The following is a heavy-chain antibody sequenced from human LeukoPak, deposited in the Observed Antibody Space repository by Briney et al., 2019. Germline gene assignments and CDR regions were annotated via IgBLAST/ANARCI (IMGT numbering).Heavy chain of an antibody. CDR3: ATGVVVAATRHNWFDP. CDR2: IYHSGST. CDR1: GGSITSSSYY. Sequence: SETLSLTCTVSGGSITSSSYYWGWIRQPPGKGLEWIGSIYHSGSTYYDPSLRSRITISVDTSKNQFSLKLSSVTAADTAVYYCATGVVVAATRHNWFDPWGQGTLVTVSS. V-gene: IGHV4-39*07. D-gene: IGHD2-15*01. J-gene: IGHJ5*02.